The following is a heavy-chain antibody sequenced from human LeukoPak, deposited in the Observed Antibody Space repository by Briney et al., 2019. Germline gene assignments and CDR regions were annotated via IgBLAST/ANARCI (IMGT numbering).Heavy chain of an antibody. CDR3: VKDLGSATTSALALDV. CDR1: GFTVSSNY. CDR2: IYISGST. D-gene: IGHD2-15*01. J-gene: IGHJ6*02. Sequence: GGSLRLSCAASGFTVSSNYMNWVRQAPGKGLEWVSVIYISGSTYYADSVKGRFTISRDNRKNLLHLQMNSLRPDDSAVYYCVKDLGSATTSALALDVWGQGTTVTVSS. V-gene: IGHV3-53*01.